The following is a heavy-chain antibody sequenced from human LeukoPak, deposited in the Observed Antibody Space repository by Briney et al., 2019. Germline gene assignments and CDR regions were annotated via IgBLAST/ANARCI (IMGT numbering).Heavy chain of an antibody. Sequence: ASETLSLTCAVYAGSFSGYYWSWIRQPPRKGLEWSGEINHSGSTNYNPSLKRRVTISVDPSKNQFSLKLSSVTAADTAVYYCARGRRPGIAAAGIWGQGTLVTVSS. CDR2: INHSGST. CDR3: ARGRRPGIAAAGI. D-gene: IGHD6-13*01. V-gene: IGHV4-34*01. J-gene: IGHJ4*02. CDR1: AGSFSGYY.